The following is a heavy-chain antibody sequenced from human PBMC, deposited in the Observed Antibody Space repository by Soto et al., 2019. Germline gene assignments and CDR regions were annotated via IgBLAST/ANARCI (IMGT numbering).Heavy chain of an antibody. V-gene: IGHV1-18*04. J-gene: IGHJ3*02. CDR2: VTPYKADT. CDR3: ATDGHSNSVNLYGFDI. Sequence: QAQLVQSGAEVKKSGASVRVSCKASGYTLTNYGVTWVRQAPGQGLEWLGRVTPYKADTNSAQNLEGRVTMATDTPTNTAYLELRSLRSDDTAVYFCATDGHSNSVNLYGFDIWGQGTMVTVSA. CDR1: GYTLTNYG. D-gene: IGHD1-26*01.